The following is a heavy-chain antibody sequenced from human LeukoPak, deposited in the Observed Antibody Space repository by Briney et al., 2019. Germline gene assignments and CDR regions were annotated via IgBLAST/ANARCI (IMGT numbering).Heavy chain of an antibody. V-gene: IGHV4-59*08. Sequence: PSETLSLTCTVSGGSISSYYWSWIRQPPGKGLEWIGYIYYSGSTNYNPSLKSRVTISVDTSKNQFSLKLSSVTAADTAVYCCARQGWEWGMVTFDYWGQGTLVTVSS. CDR1: GGSISSYY. CDR2: IYYSGST. CDR3: ARQGWEWGMVTFDY. J-gene: IGHJ4*02. D-gene: IGHD1-26*01.